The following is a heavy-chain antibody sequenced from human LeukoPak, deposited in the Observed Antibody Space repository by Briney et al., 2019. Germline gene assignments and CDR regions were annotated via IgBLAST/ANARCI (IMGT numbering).Heavy chain of an antibody. D-gene: IGHD3-22*01. CDR2: ISGSGGST. CDR3: AKKSRPYYYDSSGYPLDY. V-gene: IGHV3-23*01. J-gene: IGHJ4*02. Sequence: GGSLRLSCAASGFTFSSYAMRWVRQAPGKGLEWVSAISGSGGSTYYADSVKGRFTISRDNSKNTLYLQMNSLRAEDTAVYYCAKKSRPYYYDSSGYPLDYWGQGTLVTVSS. CDR1: GFTFSSYA.